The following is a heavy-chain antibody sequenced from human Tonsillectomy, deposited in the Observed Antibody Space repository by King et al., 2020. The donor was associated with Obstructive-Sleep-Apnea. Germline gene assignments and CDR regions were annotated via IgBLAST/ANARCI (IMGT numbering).Heavy chain of an antibody. CDR2: MYYSGNT. CDR1: GCSISNYY. V-gene: IGHV4-59*08. CDR3: ARHRGVEDYGGYGDYFDY. D-gene: IGHD5-12*01. Sequence: VQLQESGPGLVKPSETLSLTCTVSGCSISNYYWSWIRQPPGKGMEWIGYMYYSGNTNFNPPLNSRATISADTSKIQFSLRLSSVTAADTAVYYCARHRGVEDYGGYGDYFDYWGQGTLVTVSS. J-gene: IGHJ4*02.